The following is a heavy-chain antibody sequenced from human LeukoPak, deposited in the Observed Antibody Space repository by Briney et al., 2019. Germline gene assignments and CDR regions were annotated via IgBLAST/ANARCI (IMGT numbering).Heavy chain of an antibody. CDR3: ARFLAGTRHFHFYYYMDV. V-gene: IGHV4-61*02. CDR2: IYTSGST. D-gene: IGHD3-9*01. J-gene: IGHJ6*03. CDR1: GGSVSSGFYY. Sequence: SETLSLTCTVSGGSVSSGFYYWSWIRQPAGKGLEWIGRIYTSGSTNYNPSLKSRVSTSVDTSKNQFSLKVISVTAADTAVYYCARFLAGTRHFHFYYYMDVWGKGTTVTISS.